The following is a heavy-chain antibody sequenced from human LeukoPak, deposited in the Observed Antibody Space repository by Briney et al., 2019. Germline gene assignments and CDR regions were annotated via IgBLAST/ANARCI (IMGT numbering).Heavy chain of an antibody. V-gene: IGHV4-59*10. D-gene: IGHD3-22*01. CDR2: IYTSGST. Sequence: PSETLSLTCAVYGGSFSGYYWSWIRQPAGKGLEWIGRIYTSGSTNYNPSLKSRVTMSVDTSKNQFSLKLSSVTAADTAVYYCARDINYYDSSGYYNYYYGMDVWGQGTTVTVSS. J-gene: IGHJ6*02. CDR1: GGSFSGYY. CDR3: ARDINYYDSSGYYNYYYGMDV.